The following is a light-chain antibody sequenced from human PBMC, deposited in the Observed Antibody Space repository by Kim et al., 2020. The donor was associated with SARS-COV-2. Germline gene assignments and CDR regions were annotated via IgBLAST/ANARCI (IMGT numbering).Light chain of an antibody. CDR1: QTISPR. CDR3: QQYNTFPLT. CDR2: EAS. Sequence: ASLRDRITFTCRDSQTISPRLAWYQQKPGKAPKLLIYEASRLDSGVPSRFNGGGSETEFTLTINSLQPDDIATYYCQQYNTFPLTFGGGTKVDIK. V-gene: IGKV1-5*03. J-gene: IGKJ4*01.